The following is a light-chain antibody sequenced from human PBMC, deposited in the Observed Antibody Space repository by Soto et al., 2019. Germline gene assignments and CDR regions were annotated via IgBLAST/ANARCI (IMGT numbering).Light chain of an antibody. CDR2: DAS. CDR3: QQRSNWPPYT. Sequence: EIVLTQSPATLSLSPGERATLSCRASQSVSSYLAWYQQKPGQAPRLLIYDASNRATGIPARFSGSGSGTDFTLTISSLEPEYFAVYYCQQRSNWPPYTFGQGNQL. V-gene: IGKV3-11*01. CDR1: QSVSSY. J-gene: IGKJ2*01.